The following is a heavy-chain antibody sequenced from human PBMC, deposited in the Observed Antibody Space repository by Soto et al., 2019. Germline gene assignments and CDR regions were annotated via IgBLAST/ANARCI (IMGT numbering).Heavy chain of an antibody. CDR1: GFTFSSYA. D-gene: IGHD3-9*01. Sequence: PGGSLRLSCAASGFTFSSYAMSWVRQAPGKGLEWVSAISGSGGSTYYADYVKGRFTISRDNSKNTLYLQMNSLRAEDTAVYYCAGYILTGYYKDAFDIWGQGTMVTVSS. CDR2: ISGSGGST. J-gene: IGHJ3*02. CDR3: AGYILTGYYKDAFDI. V-gene: IGHV3-23*01.